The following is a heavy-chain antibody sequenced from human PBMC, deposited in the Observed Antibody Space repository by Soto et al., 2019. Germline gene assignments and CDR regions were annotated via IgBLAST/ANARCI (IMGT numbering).Heavy chain of an antibody. CDR1: GFSLTTGGVG. Sequence: QITLKESGPTLVKPTQTLTLTCTFSGFSLTTGGVGVGWIRQPPGKALEWLALIYWDDDKRYSPSLKSRLTVTRDTSKNQVLITMANMDPVDTTTYYCALCRCGGDCLGYYSSHYYYGMDVWGQGTTVTVSS. CDR3: ALCRCGGDCLGYYSSHYYYGMDV. D-gene: IGHD2-21*02. V-gene: IGHV2-5*02. CDR2: IYWDDDK. J-gene: IGHJ6*02.